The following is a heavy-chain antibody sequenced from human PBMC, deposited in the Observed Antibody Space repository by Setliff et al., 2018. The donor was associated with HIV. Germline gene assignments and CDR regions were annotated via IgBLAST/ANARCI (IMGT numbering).Heavy chain of an antibody. D-gene: IGHD3-3*01. V-gene: IGHV1-46*01. CDR2: INPSGGST. Sequence: ASVKVSCKASGYTFTSYHIHWVRQAPGQGLEWMGVINPSGGSTSYAQKFQGRVTMTRDTSTSTVYMELSSLRSEDTAVYYCARDRETIFGVVILPDDAFDIWGQGTMVTVSS. J-gene: IGHJ3*02. CDR3: ARDRETIFGVVILPDDAFDI. CDR1: GYTFTSYH.